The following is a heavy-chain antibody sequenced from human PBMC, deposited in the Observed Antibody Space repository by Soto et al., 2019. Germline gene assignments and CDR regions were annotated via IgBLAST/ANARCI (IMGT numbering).Heavy chain of an antibody. CDR2: TIPALGKT. CDR1: GDNFKKNV. J-gene: IGHJ6*02. Sequence: GASVKVSCKTSGDNFKKNVFTWVRQAPGQGLEWMGGTIPALGKTHYIEKLQGRVTITVDDATRAVYMEVRDLTSEDTAIYYCARGPFRPSAMDVWGQGTTVTVSS. V-gene: IGHV1-69*10. D-gene: IGHD3-10*01. CDR3: ARGPFRPSAMDV.